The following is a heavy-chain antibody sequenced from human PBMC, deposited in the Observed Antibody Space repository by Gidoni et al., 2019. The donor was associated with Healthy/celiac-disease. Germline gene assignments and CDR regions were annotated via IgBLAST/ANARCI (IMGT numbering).Heavy chain of an antibody. CDR1: GFTFSNAW. CDR2: IKSKTDGGTT. J-gene: IGHJ4*02. Sequence: EVQLVESGGGLVKPGGSLRLSCAASGFTFSNAWMSWVRQAPGKGLEGVGRIKSKTDGGTTDYAAPVKGRFTISRDDSKNTLYLQMNSLKTEDTAVYYCTTINPRAGFDYWGQGTLVTVSS. V-gene: IGHV3-15*01. CDR3: TTINPRAGFDY.